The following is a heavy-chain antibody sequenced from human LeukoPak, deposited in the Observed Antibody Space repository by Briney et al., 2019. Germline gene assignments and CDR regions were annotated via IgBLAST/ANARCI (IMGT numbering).Heavy chain of an antibody. D-gene: IGHD3-3*01. CDR2: VSSSSSYI. CDR3: ASWTENYDFWSGYYPATTVFDY. J-gene: IGHJ4*02. V-gene: IGHV3-21*01. Sequence: GGSLRLSCAASGFTFSSYSMNWVRQAPGNGLDWVSSVSSSSSYIYYADSVKGRFTISRDNAKNSLYLQMNSLRAEDTAVYYCASWTENYDFWSGYYPATTVFDYWCQGTLVTVSS. CDR1: GFTFSSYS.